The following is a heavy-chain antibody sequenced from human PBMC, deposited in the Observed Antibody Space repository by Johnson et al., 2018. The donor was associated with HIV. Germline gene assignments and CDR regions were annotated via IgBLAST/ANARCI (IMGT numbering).Heavy chain of an antibody. J-gene: IGHJ3*02. CDR1: GFIFNNYG. D-gene: IGHD1-26*01. Sequence: VQLVESGGSMVQPGRSLRLSCATSGFIFNNYGMHWVRQAPGKGLESISSISSSGSIGYVDSVKGRFTISRDNAKNSLYLQMNSLRAEDTAVYYCAREEEWELTLVGVGAFDIWGQGTMVTVSS. CDR2: ISSSGSI. V-gene: IGHV3-21*04. CDR3: AREEEWELTLVGVGAFDI.